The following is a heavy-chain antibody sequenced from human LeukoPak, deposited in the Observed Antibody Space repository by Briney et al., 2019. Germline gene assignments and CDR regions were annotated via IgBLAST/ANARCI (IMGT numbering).Heavy chain of an antibody. J-gene: IGHJ4*02. CDR1: GYTFTGYY. Sequence: ASVKVSCKASGYTFTGYYMHWVRQAPGQGLEWMGWINPNSGGTNYAQKFQGRVTMTRDTSISTAYMELSRLRSDDTAVYYCAGDVPQSSPWFEYWGQGTLVTVSS. CDR2: INPNSGGT. V-gene: IGHV1-2*02. D-gene: IGHD6-6*01. CDR3: AGDVPQSSPWFEY.